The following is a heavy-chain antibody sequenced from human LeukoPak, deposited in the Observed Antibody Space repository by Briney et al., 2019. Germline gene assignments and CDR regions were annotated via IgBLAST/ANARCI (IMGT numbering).Heavy chain of an antibody. CDR3: ARVRGYQLLYGMDAFDI. D-gene: IGHD2-2*02. CDR1: GGSFSGYY. V-gene: IGHV4-34*01. J-gene: IGHJ3*02. CDR2: INHSGST. Sequence: PSETLSLTCAVYGGSFSGYYWSWIRQPPGKGLEWIGEINHSGSTNYNPSLKSRVTISVDTSKNQFSLKLSSVTAADTAVYYCARVRGYQLLYGMDAFDIWGQGTMVTVSS.